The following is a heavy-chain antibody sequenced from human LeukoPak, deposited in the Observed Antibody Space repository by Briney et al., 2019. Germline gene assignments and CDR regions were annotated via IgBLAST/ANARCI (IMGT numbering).Heavy chain of an antibody. CDR1: GYTFTSYD. Sequence: ASVKVSCKASGYTFTSYDINWVRQAPGKGLEWMGGFDPEDGETIYAQKFQGRVTMTEDTSTDTAYMELSSLRSEDTAVYYCATPDYYDSSGYSGFDYWGQGTLVTVSS. CDR2: FDPEDGET. J-gene: IGHJ4*02. D-gene: IGHD3-22*01. V-gene: IGHV1-24*01. CDR3: ATPDYYDSSGYSGFDY.